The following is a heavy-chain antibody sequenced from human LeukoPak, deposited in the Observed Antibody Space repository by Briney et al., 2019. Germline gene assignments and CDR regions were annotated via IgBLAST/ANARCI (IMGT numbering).Heavy chain of an antibody. CDR2: ISYDGSNK. J-gene: IGHJ4*02. D-gene: IGHD6-13*01. V-gene: IGHV3-30*18. CDR3: AKDPGVAAAGNYFDY. Sequence: PGGSLRLSCAASGFTFSSYGMTWVRQAPGKGLEWVALISYDGSNKYYADSVKGRFTISRDNSKNTLYLQMNSLRAEDTAVYYCAKDPGVAAAGNYFDYWGQGTLVTVSS. CDR1: GFTFSSYG.